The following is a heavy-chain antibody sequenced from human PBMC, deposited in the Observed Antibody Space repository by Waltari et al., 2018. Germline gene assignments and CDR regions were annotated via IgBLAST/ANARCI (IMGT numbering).Heavy chain of an antibody. CDR2: IDPIDSYT. Sequence: EVQLVQSGAEVKKPGESLRISCKGSGYSFTSYWISWVRQMPGKGLEWMGRIDPIDSYTISSPSFQGHVTISADKSISTAYLQWSSLKASDTAMYYCARRSIYCGGDCYSDYWGQGTLVTVSS. D-gene: IGHD2-21*02. CDR1: GYSFTSYW. V-gene: IGHV5-10-1*03. CDR3: ARRSIYCGGDCYSDY. J-gene: IGHJ4*02.